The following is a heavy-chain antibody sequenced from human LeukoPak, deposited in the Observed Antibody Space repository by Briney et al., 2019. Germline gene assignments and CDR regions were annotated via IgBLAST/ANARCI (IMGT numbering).Heavy chain of an antibody. J-gene: IGHJ4*02. CDR3: ARGFSSGWSALYYFDY. V-gene: IGHV4-38-2*02. D-gene: IGHD6-19*01. Sequence: PSETLSLTCTVSGYSISSGYYWGWIRQPPGKGLEWIGSIYHSGSTYYNPSLKSRVTISVDTSKNQFSLKLSSVTAADTAVYYCARGFSSGWSALYYFDYWGQGTLVTVSS. CDR1: GYSISSGYY. CDR2: IYHSGST.